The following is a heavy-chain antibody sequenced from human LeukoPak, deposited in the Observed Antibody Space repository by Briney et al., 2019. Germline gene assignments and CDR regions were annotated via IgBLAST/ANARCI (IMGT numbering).Heavy chain of an antibody. CDR2: TSYDGSNK. CDR3: AKGRVGANGYYYYGMDV. D-gene: IGHD1-26*01. Sequence: GRSLRLSCAATGFTFSSFSMHWVRQAPGKGLEWVAVTSYDGSNKYYADSVKGRFTISRDNPKNTLYLQMNSLRTEDTAVYYCAKGRVGANGYYYYGMDVWGQGTTVTVSS. V-gene: IGHV3-30*18. J-gene: IGHJ6*02. CDR1: GFTFSSFS.